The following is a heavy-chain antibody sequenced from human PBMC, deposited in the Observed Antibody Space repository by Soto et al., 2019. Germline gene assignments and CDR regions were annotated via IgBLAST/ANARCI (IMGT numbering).Heavy chain of an antibody. CDR3: ARTHSSGCDVNDY. J-gene: IGHJ4*02. CDR2: ISYDGSNK. D-gene: IGHD6-19*01. CDR1: GFTFSSYA. Sequence: QVQLVESGGGVVQPGRSLRLSCAASGFTFSSYAMHWVRQAPGKGLEWVAVISYDGSNKYYADSVKGRFTISRDNSKNTMYPQMNSMRAEDTAVYYCARTHSSGCDVNDYWGQGNLVTVSS. V-gene: IGHV3-30-3*01.